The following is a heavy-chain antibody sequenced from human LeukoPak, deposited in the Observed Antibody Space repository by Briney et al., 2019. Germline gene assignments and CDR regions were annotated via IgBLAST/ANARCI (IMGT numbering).Heavy chain of an antibody. D-gene: IGHD6-13*01. V-gene: IGHV4-59*01. CDR2: IYYSGST. CDR1: SGSISSYH. CDR3: AGAGILRYYYYGMDV. Sequence: SETLSLTCTVSSGSISSYHWSWIRQPPGKGLEWIGYIYYSGSTNYNPSLKSRVTISVDTSKNQFSLKLSSVTAADTAVYYCAGAGILRYYYYGMDVWGQGTTVTVSS. J-gene: IGHJ6*02.